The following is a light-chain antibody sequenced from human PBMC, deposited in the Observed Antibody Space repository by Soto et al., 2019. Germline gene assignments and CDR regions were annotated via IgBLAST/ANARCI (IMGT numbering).Light chain of an antibody. CDR1: QDITNY. V-gene: IGKV1-33*01. Sequence: DLQLTQSPSSLSASVGDRVTITYQASQDITNYLNWYRQKPGKAPELLIYDASNSETGVPSRFSGSGSGTDFTFTISSLQPEDIATYYCQHFDNLPYTFGQGTKLEIK. J-gene: IGKJ2*01. CDR3: QHFDNLPYT. CDR2: DAS.